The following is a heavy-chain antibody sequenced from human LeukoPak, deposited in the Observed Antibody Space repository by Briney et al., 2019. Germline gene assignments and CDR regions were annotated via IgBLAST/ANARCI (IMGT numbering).Heavy chain of an antibody. J-gene: IGHJ5*02. Sequence: IISPGHSHTRYTPSFQGQVTISAHKSIRTAYLQWSSLKASDTAMYYCARQRYYYDSSGTWGQGTLVTVSS. CDR3: ARQRYYYDSSGT. CDR2: ISPGHSHT. D-gene: IGHD3-22*01. V-gene: IGHV5-51*01.